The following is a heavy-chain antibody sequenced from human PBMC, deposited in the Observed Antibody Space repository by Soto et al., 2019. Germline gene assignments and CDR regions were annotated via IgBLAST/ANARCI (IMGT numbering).Heavy chain of an antibody. V-gene: IGHV1-69*01. D-gene: IGHD1-26*01. J-gene: IGHJ4*02. CDR1: GGTFSSYS. CDR3: ARDGGRHSGGIDY. Sequence: QVQLVQSGAEVKKPGSSVKVSCKASGGTFSSYSINWVRQAPGQGLEWMGEIIPIFGTANYAQKFQGRVTISADESTSTAYMELSSLRSEDAAVYYCARDGGRHSGGIDYWGQGTLVTVSS. CDR2: IIPIFGTA.